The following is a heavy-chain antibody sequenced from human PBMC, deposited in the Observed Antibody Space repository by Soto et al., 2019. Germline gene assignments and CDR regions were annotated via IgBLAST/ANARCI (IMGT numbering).Heavy chain of an antibody. J-gene: IGHJ4*02. CDR2: IFHSGTN. D-gene: IGHD2-15*01. CDR1: GASISSADYY. V-gene: IGHV4-30-4*01. Sequence: SETLSLTCAVSGASISSADYYWSWIRQPPGKGLEWIGYIFHSGTNYYNPSLQSRVTISVDTSNNRFSLRLSSVTAADTAVYYCARGYCSGGNCYSAFGYWGQGTLVTVSS. CDR3: ARGYCSGGNCYSAFGY.